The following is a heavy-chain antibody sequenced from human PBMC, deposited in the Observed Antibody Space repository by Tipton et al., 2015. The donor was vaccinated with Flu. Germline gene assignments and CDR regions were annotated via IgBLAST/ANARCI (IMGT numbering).Heavy chain of an antibody. J-gene: IGHJ6*03. D-gene: IGHD6-13*01. Sequence: TLSLTCTVSGGSISSSSYYWGWIRQPPGKGLEWIGSIYYSGSTYYNPSLKSRVTISVDTSKNQFSLKLSSVTAADTAVYYCARMDDSRGYYMDVWGKGTTVTVSS. CDR1: GGSISSSSYY. V-gene: IGHV4-39*07. CDR2: IYYSGST. CDR3: ARMDDSRGYYMDV.